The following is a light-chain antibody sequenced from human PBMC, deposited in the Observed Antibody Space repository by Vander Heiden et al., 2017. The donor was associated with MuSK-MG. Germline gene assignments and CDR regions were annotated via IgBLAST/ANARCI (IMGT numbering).Light chain of an antibody. CDR2: KDT. V-gene: IGLV3-25*03. J-gene: IGLJ3*02. CDR3: QSEHSGGTHVV. CDR1: TLANQY. Sequence: SDELTQAPSVSVSPGQTARITCSGETLANQYSYWYQQKPGQSPVLVIYKDTERPSTIPERFSGSSSGTTVTLTISGVQAEDEADYDCQSEHSGGTHVVFGGGTRLTVL.